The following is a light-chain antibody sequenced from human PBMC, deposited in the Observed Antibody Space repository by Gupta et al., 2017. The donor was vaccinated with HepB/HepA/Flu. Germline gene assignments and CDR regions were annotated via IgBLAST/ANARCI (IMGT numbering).Light chain of an antibody. CDR2: DAS. Sequence: HFMQSPSSLSASVGDRVTITCRAWQGISSALDWYQKKPGKAPQLLIYDASSLDWGAGSRFSGSGGGTEFTFTVSSRQLEDFESYSCLQGNSAPRALTFGTGTKVEIK. V-gene: IGKV1-13*02. CDR3: LQGNSAPRALT. CDR1: QGISSA. J-gene: IGKJ4*01.